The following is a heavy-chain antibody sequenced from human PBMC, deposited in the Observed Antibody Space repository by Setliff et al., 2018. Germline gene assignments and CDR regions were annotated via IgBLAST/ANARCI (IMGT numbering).Heavy chain of an antibody. Sequence: GASVKVSCKASGYTFTGYYMHWVRQAPGQGLEWMGRINPSGGSTSYAQKFQGRVTMTRDTSTSTVYMELSSLRSEDTAVYYCAREQLVDRGFDYWGQGTLVTVSS. D-gene: IGHD6-6*01. V-gene: IGHV1-46*01. CDR3: AREQLVDRGFDY. CDR2: INPSGGST. J-gene: IGHJ4*02. CDR1: GYTFTGYY.